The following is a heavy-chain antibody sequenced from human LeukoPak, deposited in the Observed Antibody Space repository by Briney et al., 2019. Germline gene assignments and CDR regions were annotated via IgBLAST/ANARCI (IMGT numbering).Heavy chain of an antibody. CDR3: ARLYCSGGSCYSYYYYYMDV. V-gene: IGHV3-53*01. J-gene: IGHJ6*03. Sequence: GGSLRLSCAASGFTFSSNYMSWVRQAPGKGLEWVSVIYSGGSTFYADSVKGRFTISRDKSKNTLYLQMNSLRAEDTAVYYCARLYCSGGSCYSYYYYYMDVWGKGTTVTVSS. CDR1: GFTFSSNY. CDR2: IYSGGST. D-gene: IGHD2-15*01.